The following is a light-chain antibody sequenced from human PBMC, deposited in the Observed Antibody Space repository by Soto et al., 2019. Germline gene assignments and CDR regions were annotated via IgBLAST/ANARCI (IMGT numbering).Light chain of an antibody. CDR2: RNN. CDR1: SSNIGSNY. Sequence: QSVLTQPPSASGTPGPRVTISCSGSSSNIGSNYVYWYQQLPVTAPKLLFYRNNQRPSGVPDRFSGSKSGTSASLAISGRRSEDEADYYCAAWDDGLSGLYVFGTGTKLTVL. J-gene: IGLJ1*01. V-gene: IGLV1-47*01. CDR3: AAWDDGLSGLYV.